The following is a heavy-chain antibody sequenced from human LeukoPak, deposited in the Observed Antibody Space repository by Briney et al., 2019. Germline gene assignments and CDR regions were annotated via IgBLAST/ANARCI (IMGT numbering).Heavy chain of an antibody. CDR3: ARIGREHDAFDI. D-gene: IGHD1-26*01. J-gene: IGHJ3*02. V-gene: IGHV3-21*01. CDR2: ISSSSSYI. Sequence: TGGSLRLSCAASGFTFSSYSMNWVRQAPGKGLEWVSSISSSSSYIYYADPVKGRFTISRDNAKNSLYLQMNSLRAEDTAVYYCARIGREHDAFDIWGQGTMVTVSS. CDR1: GFTFSSYS.